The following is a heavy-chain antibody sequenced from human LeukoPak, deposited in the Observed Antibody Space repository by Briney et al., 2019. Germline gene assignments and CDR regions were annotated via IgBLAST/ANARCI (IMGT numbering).Heavy chain of an antibody. D-gene: IGHD3-10*01. CDR2: ITPNSGGT. Sequence: GASVKVSYKASGYTFTGYYMHWVRQAPGQGLEWMGWITPNSGGTNYAQKFQGRVTMTRDTSISTAYMELSRLRSDDTAVSYCASELGLDYYGSGSYYPHWGQGTLVTVSS. CDR1: GYTFTGYY. CDR3: ASELGLDYYGSGSYYPH. J-gene: IGHJ4*02. V-gene: IGHV1-2*02.